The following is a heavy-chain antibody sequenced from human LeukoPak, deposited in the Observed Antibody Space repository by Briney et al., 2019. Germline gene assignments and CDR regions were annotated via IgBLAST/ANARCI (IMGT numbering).Heavy chain of an antibody. Sequence: GGSLRLSCAASGFTFSSYAMSWVRQAPGKGLEWVSAISGSGGSTYYADSVKGRFTISRDNSKNTLYLQMNSLRAEDTAVYYCAKHGDCSSTSCYSGKRAGSFGYWGQGTLVTVSS. V-gene: IGHV3-23*01. J-gene: IGHJ4*02. D-gene: IGHD2-2*01. CDR3: AKHGDCSSTSCYSGKRAGSFGY. CDR2: ISGSGGST. CDR1: GFTFSSYA.